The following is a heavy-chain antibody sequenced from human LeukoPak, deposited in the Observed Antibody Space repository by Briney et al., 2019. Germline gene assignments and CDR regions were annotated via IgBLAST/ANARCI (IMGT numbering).Heavy chain of an antibody. CDR3: AKWGDYDILTGYYDPDY. Sequence: GGSLRLSCAASGFTFTNYAMYWVRQAPGKGLEWVSAVSGRDDSTYYADSVKGRFTISRDASKNTLYLQMNSLRAEDTAVYYCAKWGDYDILTGYYDPDYWGQGTLVTVSS. D-gene: IGHD3-9*01. CDR1: GFTFTNYA. V-gene: IGHV3-23*01. CDR2: VSGRDDST. J-gene: IGHJ4*02.